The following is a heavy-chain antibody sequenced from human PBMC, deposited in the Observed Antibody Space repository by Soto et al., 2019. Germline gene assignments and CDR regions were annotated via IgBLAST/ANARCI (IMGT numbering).Heavy chain of an antibody. D-gene: IGHD1-26*01. V-gene: IGHV4-39*01. CDR2: IYYSGST. CDR3: ATQEVGGSYVYTFDP. Sequence: SETLCLTCTVSGGSITSSSYYWGWIRQPPGKGLEWIGSIYYSGSTYYNPSLKSRVTISVDTSKNQFSLKLSSVTAADTAVYYCATQEVGGSYVYTFDPWGQGTLVTSPQ. J-gene: IGHJ5*02. CDR1: GGSITSSSYY.